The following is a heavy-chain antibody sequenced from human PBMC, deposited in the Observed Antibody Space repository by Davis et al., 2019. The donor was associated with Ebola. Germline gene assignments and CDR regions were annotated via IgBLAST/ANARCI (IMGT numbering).Heavy chain of an antibody. V-gene: IGHV3-73*01. CDR1: GFTFSGSA. J-gene: IGHJ6*02. CDR2: IRSKANSYAT. CDR3: TITVTTPPLYYYGMDV. D-gene: IGHD4-17*01. Sequence: GESLKISCAASGFTFSGSAMHWVRQASGKGLEWVGRIRSKANSYATAYAASVKGRFTISRDDSKNTAYLQMNSLKTEDTAVYYCTITVTTPPLYYYGMDVWGQGTTVTVSS.